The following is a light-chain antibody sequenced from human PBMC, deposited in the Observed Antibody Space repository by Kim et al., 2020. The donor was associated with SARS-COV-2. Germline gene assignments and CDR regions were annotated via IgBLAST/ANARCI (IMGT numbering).Light chain of an antibody. Sequence: SPGESATLSCRASQSVSSNLAWYQQKPGQAPRLLIYGASTRATGIPARFSGSGSGTEFTLTISSLQSEDFGVYYCQQYNNWPPITFGQGTRLEIK. V-gene: IGKV3-15*01. J-gene: IGKJ5*01. CDR3: QQYNNWPPIT. CDR1: QSVSSN. CDR2: GAS.